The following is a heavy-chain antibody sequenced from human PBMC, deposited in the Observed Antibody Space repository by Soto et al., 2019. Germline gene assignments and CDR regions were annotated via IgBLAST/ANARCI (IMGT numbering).Heavy chain of an antibody. CDR1: GFSLSTSGMV. CDR2: IYWNDDK. V-gene: IGHV2-5*01. D-gene: IGHD6-25*01. CDR3: AHRATITAIDY. J-gene: IGHJ4*02. Sequence: QITLKESGPTLVKPTQTLTLTCTFSGFSLSTSGMVVGWIRQPPGKAPEWLAFIYWNDDKRYSPSLRSRLTITKDTSKNQVVPIMTNMDPGDTATYYCAHRATITAIDYWGQGTLVTVSS.